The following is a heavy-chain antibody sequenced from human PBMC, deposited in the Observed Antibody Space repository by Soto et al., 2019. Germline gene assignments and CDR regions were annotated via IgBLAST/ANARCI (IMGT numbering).Heavy chain of an antibody. CDR3: GREHQSANLGYFDY. CDR2: IWYDGSNK. CDR1: GFTFSSYA. J-gene: IGHJ4*02. V-gene: IGHV3-33*08. Sequence: PGGSLRLSCAASGFTFSSYAMHWVRQAPGKGLEWVAVIWYDGSNKYYADSVKGRFTISRDNSKNTLYLQMNSLRAEDTAVYYCGREHQSANLGYFDYWGEGTLVTAPQ. D-gene: IGHD2-2*01.